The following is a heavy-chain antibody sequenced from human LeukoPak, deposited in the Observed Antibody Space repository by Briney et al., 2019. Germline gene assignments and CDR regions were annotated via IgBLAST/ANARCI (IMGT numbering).Heavy chain of an antibody. J-gene: IGHJ4*02. CDR1: GYTFTGYY. D-gene: IGHD1-26*01. Sequence: ASVKVSCKASGYTFTGYYMHWVRQAPGQGLEWMGWINPNSGGTNYAQKFQGRVTMTRDTSISTAYMELSSLRSDDTAVYYCARESIVGATTLHYWGQGTLVTVSS. CDR3: ARESIVGATTLHY. V-gene: IGHV1-2*02. CDR2: INPNSGGT.